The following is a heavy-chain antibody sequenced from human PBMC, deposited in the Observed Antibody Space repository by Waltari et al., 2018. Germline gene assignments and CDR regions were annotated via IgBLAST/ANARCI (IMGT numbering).Heavy chain of an antibody. V-gene: IGHV4-39*01. Sequence: QLQLQESGPGLVKPSETLSLTCTVSGGSISSRSYYWGWIRQPPGKGLEWIGSIYYSGSTYYNPSLKSRVTISVDTSKNQFSLKLSSVTAADTAVYYCASGQRITIFQISWGQGTMVTVSS. CDR3: ASGQRITIFQIS. CDR2: IYYSGST. D-gene: IGHD3-9*01. CDR1: GGSISSRSYY. J-gene: IGHJ3*01.